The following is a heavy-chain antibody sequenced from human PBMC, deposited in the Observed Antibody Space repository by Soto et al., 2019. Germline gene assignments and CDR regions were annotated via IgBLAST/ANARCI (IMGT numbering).Heavy chain of an antibody. D-gene: IGHD3-9*01. CDR3: ARVDHRGYFAILTDY. V-gene: IGHV4-31*03. Sequence: SETLSLTCTVSGDSLSSGGHYWSWIRQHPGKGLEWIGHIYDSVNTYYSPSLRSRVTISADMSKNQFSLNLRSVTAADTAVYYCARVDHRGYFAILTDYWGQGTLVTVP. CDR2: IYDSVNT. CDR1: GDSLSSGGHY. J-gene: IGHJ4*02.